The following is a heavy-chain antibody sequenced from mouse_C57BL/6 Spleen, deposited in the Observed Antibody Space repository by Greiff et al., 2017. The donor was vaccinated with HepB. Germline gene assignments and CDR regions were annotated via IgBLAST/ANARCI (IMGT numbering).Heavy chain of an antibody. CDR3: ARDHYGGAMDY. CDR1: GYSITSGYY. V-gene: IGHV3-6*01. D-gene: IGHD1-2*01. CDR2: ISYDGSN. Sequence: ESGPGLVKPSQSLSLTCSVTGYSITSGYYWNWIRQFPGNKLEWMGYISYDGSNNYNPSLKNRISITRDTSKNQFFLQLNSVTTEDTATYYCARDHYGGAMDYWGQGTSVTVSS. J-gene: IGHJ4*01.